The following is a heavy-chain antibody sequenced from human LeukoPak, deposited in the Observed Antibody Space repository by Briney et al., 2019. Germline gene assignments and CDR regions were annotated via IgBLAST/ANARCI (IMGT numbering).Heavy chain of an antibody. Sequence: SDTLSLTCTVSGCTISSGGYYWGWIRQHPGKGLEWFGNIYKSGTTNYNPSLKSRITIAVDTSKNQFSLKLSSVTAADTAVYYCARWGASGSHLHWFDPWGQGTLVTVSS. J-gene: IGHJ5*02. CDR3: ARWGASGSHLHWFDP. CDR1: GCTISSGGYY. V-gene: IGHV4-61*08. D-gene: IGHD3-10*01. CDR2: IYKSGTT.